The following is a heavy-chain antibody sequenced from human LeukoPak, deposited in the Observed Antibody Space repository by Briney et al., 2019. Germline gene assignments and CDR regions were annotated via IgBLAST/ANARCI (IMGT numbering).Heavy chain of an antibody. D-gene: IGHD6-13*01. CDR1: GFTFSSYA. CDR2: ISGSGGST. J-gene: IGHJ4*02. V-gene: IGHV3-23*01. CDR3: ARSPAIAAAGLFDY. Sequence: GGSLRLSGAASGFTFSSYAMSWVRQAPGKGLEWVSAISGSGGSTYYADSVKGRFTISRDNSKNTLYLQMNSLRAEDTAVYYCARSPAIAAAGLFDYWGQGTLVTVSS.